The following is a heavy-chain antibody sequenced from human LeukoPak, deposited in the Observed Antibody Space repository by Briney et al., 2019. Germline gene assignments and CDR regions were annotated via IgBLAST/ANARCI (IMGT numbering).Heavy chain of an antibody. CDR1: GYTFTGYY. CDR3: ARANRGGYSSSPMYYFDY. CDR2: INPNSGGT. J-gene: IGHJ4*02. Sequence: ASVKVPCKASGYTFTGYYMHWVRQAPGQGLEWMGWINPNSGGTNYAQKFQGRVTMTRDTSISTAYMELSRLRSDDTAVYYCARANRGGYSSSPMYYFDYWGQGTLVTVSS. V-gene: IGHV1-2*02. D-gene: IGHD6-6*01.